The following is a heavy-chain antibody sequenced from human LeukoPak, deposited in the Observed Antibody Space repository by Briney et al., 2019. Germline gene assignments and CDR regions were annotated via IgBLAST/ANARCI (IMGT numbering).Heavy chain of an antibody. CDR1: GYTFTELT. CDR2: FDPEDGET. CDR3: ATSVVPAAIQLHGAFDM. V-gene: IGHV1-24*01. Sequence: ASLKVSCTVSGYTFTELTMHGVRQAPGKGLEWMGGFDPEDGETIYAQKFQGRVTMTEDTSTDTAYMELSSLRSEDTAVYYCATSVVPAAIQLHGAFDMGGRGTMVTVSS. D-gene: IGHD2-2*02. J-gene: IGHJ3*02.